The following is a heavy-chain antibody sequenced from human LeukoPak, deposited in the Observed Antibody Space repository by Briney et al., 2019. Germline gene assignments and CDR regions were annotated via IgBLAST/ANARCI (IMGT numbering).Heavy chain of an antibody. CDR1: GGSISSYY. Sequence: PSETLSLTCTVSGGSISSYYWSWIRQPAGKGLEWIGRIYTSGSTNYNPSLKSRVTMSVDTSKNQFSLKLNSVTAADTAVYYCARQSVEMATITIFDYWGQGTLVTVSS. D-gene: IGHD5-24*01. CDR3: ARQSVEMATITIFDY. J-gene: IGHJ4*02. V-gene: IGHV4-4*07. CDR2: IYTSGST.